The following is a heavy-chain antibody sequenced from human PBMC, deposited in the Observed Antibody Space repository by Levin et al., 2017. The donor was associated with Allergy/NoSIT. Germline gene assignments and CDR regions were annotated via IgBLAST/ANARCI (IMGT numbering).Heavy chain of an antibody. CDR2: IKSKTDGGTA. CDR1: GITFSNAW. CDR3: TTYISSWYYFDN. D-gene: IGHD6-13*01. V-gene: IGHV3-15*01. J-gene: IGHJ4*02. Sequence: TTGGSLRLSCTASGITFSNAWMSWARQAPGKGLEWVGRIKSKTDGGTADYASPVKGRFTISRDDSKNTLYLQMNSLKTEDTAVYYCTTYISSWYYFDNWGQGTLVTVSS.